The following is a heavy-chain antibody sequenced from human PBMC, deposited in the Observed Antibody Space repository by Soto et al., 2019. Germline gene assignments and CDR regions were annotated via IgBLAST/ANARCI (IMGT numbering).Heavy chain of an antibody. J-gene: IGHJ4*02. V-gene: IGHV3-33*01. CDR2: MWCHGRDL. Sequence: QVQLVESGGGVVQPGRSLRLSCAASGFSFSAYVMHWVRQAPGKGLEWVAVMWCHGRDLFYTDSVKGRFTISRDTSKNTLMRQMNSLRADDTAVDDCARDQGGQSGNFRFDHWGQGALVTVSS. D-gene: IGHD1-26*01. CDR3: ARDQGGQSGNFRFDH. CDR1: GFSFSAYV.